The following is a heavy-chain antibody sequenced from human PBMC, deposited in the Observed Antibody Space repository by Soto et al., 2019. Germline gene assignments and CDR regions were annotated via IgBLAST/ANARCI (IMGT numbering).Heavy chain of an antibody. Sequence: QVQLVESGGDVVQPGRSLRLSCAASGFTFNSYGMHWVRQAPGKGREWVAIISNDGTKEKYEDTVKGRFTISRDNSKNTLYLQMNRLTPEATAVYFCGKGCLGGGYCCVLAHWGLGTLVTVSS. CDR3: GKGCLGGGYCCVLAH. CDR1: GFTFNSYG. CDR2: ISNDGTKE. D-gene: IGHD2-21*02. V-gene: IGHV3-30*18. J-gene: IGHJ4*02.